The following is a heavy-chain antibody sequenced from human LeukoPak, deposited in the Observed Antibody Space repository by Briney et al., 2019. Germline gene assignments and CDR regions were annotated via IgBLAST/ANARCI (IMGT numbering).Heavy chain of an antibody. CDR2: IYFSGST. D-gene: IGHD2-15*01. Sequence: SETLSLTCTVSGDSIRSSPYYWGWLRQPPGKGLEWIGTIYFSGSTYYNPSLRSRLTISVDTSKNHFSLNLNSVTPADTAMYYCATQTGYCSGGSCYGGRIDPWGQGTLVTVSS. CDR3: ATQTGYCSGGSCYGGRIDP. J-gene: IGHJ5*02. V-gene: IGHV4-39*02. CDR1: GDSIRSSPYY.